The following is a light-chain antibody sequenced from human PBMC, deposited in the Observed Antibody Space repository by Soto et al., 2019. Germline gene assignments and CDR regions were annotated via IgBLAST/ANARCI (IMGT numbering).Light chain of an antibody. CDR1: SSDAGTYTL. V-gene: IGLV2-23*02. CDR3: SSYAGAITFYV. CDR2: EVN. J-gene: IGLJ1*01. Sequence: QSVLAQPASVSGSPGQSITISCTGTSSDAGTYTLVSWYQQHPGKAPKLVIYEVNKRPAGVSKRFSGSKSGNTASLTISGLQAEDEADYYCSSYAGAITFYVFGTGTKVTVL.